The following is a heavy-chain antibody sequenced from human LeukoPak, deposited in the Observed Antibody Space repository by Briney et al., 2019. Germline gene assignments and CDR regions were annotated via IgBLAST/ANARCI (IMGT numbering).Heavy chain of an antibody. CDR3: AGAAGTGDDY. V-gene: IGHV3-30*02. CDR2: IRYDGSNT. CDR1: GFTFSSYG. Sequence: SGGSLRLSCAASGFTFSSYGMHWVRRAPGKGLEWVACIRYDGSNTYYADSVKGRFTISRDNSKNTLYLQMNTLRAEDTAVYYCAGAAGTGDDYWGQGTLVTVSS. D-gene: IGHD6-13*01. J-gene: IGHJ4*02.